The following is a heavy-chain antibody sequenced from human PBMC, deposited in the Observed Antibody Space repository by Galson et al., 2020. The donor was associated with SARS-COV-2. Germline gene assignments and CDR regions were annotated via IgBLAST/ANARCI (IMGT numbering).Heavy chain of an antibody. J-gene: IGHJ4*02. CDR1: GFTVSSNY. CDR3: ARAGLGYCSSTSCPFDY. Sequence: GGSLRLSCAASGFTVSSNYMSWVRQAPGKGLEWVSVIYSGGSTYYADSVKGRFTISRDNSKNTLYLQMNSLRAEDTAVYYCARAGLGYCSSTSCPFDYWGQGTLVTVS. D-gene: IGHD2-2*01. CDR2: IYSGGST. V-gene: IGHV3-53*01.